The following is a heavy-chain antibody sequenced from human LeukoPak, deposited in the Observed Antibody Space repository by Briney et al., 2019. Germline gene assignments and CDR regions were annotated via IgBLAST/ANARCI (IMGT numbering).Heavy chain of an antibody. J-gene: IGHJ4*02. CDR2: VSSGGSVT. V-gene: IGHV3-48*03. CDR1: GFTFSGHA. Sequence: GGSLRLSCAASGFTFSGHAMNWVRQAPGKGLEWVSYVSSGGSVTHYADSVKGRFTTSRDNAKNSLYLQMNSLRAEDTAVYYCARSFYDILIGYYQYFDYWGQGTLVTVSS. D-gene: IGHD3-9*01. CDR3: ARSFYDILIGYYQYFDY.